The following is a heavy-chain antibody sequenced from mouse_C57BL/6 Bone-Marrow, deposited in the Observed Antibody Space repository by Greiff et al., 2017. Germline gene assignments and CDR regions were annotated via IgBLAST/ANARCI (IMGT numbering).Heavy chain of an antibody. CDR2: IDPSDSYT. CDR3: ARSRLLPGSFAY. D-gene: IGHD2-13*01. CDR1: GYTFTSYW. V-gene: IGHV1-69*01. Sequence: QVQLQQPGAELVMPGASVKLSCKASGYTFTSYWMHWVKQRPGQGLEWIGEIDPSDSYTNYKQKFKGKSTLTVDKSSSTAYMQLISLTSEDSAVYYCARSRLLPGSFAYWGQGTLVTVSA. J-gene: IGHJ3*01.